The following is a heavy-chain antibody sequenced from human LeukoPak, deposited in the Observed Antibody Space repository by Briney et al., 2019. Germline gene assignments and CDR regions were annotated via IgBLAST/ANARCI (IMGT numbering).Heavy chain of an antibody. Sequence: GGSLRLSCAASGFTFSSYSMNWVRQAPGKGLEWVSSISSSSSYIYYADSVKGRFTISRDNAKNSLYLQMNSLRAEDTAVYYCARGNQYGDGYNQPVYWGQGTLVTVSS. CDR2: ISSSSSYI. D-gene: IGHD5-24*01. V-gene: IGHV3-21*01. CDR1: GFTFSSYS. J-gene: IGHJ4*02. CDR3: ARGNQYGDGYNQPVY.